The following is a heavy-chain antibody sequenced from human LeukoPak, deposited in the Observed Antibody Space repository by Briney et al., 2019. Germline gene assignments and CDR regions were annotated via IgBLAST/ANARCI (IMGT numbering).Heavy chain of an antibody. J-gene: IGHJ4*02. CDR3: ARACCGDLCYFDC. D-gene: IGHD2-21*02. Sequence: SETLSLTCTVSGGSISSNYWSWIRQPPGEGLEWIGYIYYSGSTIYNPSLKSRVTISVDTSKNQFSLKLSSVTAADTAVYYCARACCGDLCYFDCWGQGTLVTVSS. CDR1: GGSISSNY. CDR2: IYYSGST. V-gene: IGHV4-59*12.